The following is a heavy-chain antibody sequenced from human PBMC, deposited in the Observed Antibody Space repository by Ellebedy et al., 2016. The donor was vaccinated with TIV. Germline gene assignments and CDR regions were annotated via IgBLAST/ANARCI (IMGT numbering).Heavy chain of an antibody. V-gene: IGHV3-7*01. D-gene: IGHD7-27*01. CDR1: GFTFSDFW. CDR3: ARGVTGDQ. J-gene: IGHJ4*02. CDR2: IKEDGSEK. Sequence: GGSLRLSXVASGFTFSDFWMSWVRQAPGKGLEWVANIKEDGSEKNYVDSVKGRFTISRDNGRNSLYLQVNSVRAEETAVYFCARGVTGDQWGQGTPVTVSS.